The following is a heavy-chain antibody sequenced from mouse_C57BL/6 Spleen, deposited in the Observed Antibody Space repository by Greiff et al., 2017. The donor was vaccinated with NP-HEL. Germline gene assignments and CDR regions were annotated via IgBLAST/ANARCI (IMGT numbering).Heavy chain of an antibody. D-gene: IGHD2-5*01. V-gene: IGHV1-54*01. CDR3: AREGDSNYWYFDV. J-gene: IGHJ1*03. CDR1: GYAFTNYL. Sequence: VQLQQSGAELVRPGTSVKVSCKASGYAFTNYLIEWVKQRPGQGLEWIGVINPGSGGTNYNEKFKGKATLTADKSSSTAYMQLSSLTSEDSAVYFCAREGDSNYWYFDVWGTGTTVTVSS. CDR2: INPGSGGT.